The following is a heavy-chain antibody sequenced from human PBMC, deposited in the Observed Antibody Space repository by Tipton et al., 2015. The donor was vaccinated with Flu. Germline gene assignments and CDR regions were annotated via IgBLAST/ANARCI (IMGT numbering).Heavy chain of an antibody. V-gene: IGHV4-59*01. CDR2: IYYSGST. Sequence: TLSLTCTVSGGSISSYYWSWIRQPPGKGLEWIGYIYYSGSTNYNPSLKSRVTISVDTSKNQFSLKLSSVTAADTAVYYCARTHGTVPDYWGQGTLVTVSS. D-gene: IGHD4-17*01. CDR3: ARTHGTVPDY. CDR1: GGSISSYY. J-gene: IGHJ4*02.